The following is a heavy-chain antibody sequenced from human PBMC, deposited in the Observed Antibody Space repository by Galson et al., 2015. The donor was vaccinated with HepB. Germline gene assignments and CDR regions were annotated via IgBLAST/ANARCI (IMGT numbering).Heavy chain of an antibody. V-gene: IGHV3-64D*06. D-gene: IGHD6-13*01. CDR3: VKESIAAAGLNWFDP. Sequence: SLRLSCAASGFTFSSYAMHWVRQAPGKGLEYVSAISSNGGSTYYADSVKGRFTISRDNSKNTLYLQMSSLRAEDTAVYYCVKESIAAAGLNWFDPWGQGTLVTVSS. J-gene: IGHJ5*02. CDR2: ISSNGGST. CDR1: GFTFSSYA.